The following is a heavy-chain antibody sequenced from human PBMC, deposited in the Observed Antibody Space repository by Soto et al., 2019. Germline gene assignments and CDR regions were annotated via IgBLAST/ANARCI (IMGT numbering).Heavy chain of an antibody. J-gene: IGHJ5*02. D-gene: IGHD3-3*01. CDR3: ARWWSGSRQGFDP. CDR2: IYYSGST. V-gene: IGHV4-31*03. Sequence: SETLSLTCTVSGGSISDNDYYWSWIRQPPGKGLEWIGYIYYSGSTYYNPSLKSRVTISVDTSKNQFSLKLSSVTAADTAVYYCARWWSGSRQGFDPWGQGTLVTVSS. CDR1: GGSISDNDYY.